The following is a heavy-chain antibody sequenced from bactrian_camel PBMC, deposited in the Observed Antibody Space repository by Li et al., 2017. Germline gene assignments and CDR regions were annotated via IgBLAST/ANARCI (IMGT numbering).Heavy chain of an antibody. D-gene: IGHD2*01. V-gene: IGHV3S7*01. CDR1: GFTVSAYA. CDR3: ATDRRPYSGGYVALGN. CDR2: IWSDGSVT. J-gene: IGHJ4*01. Sequence: QVQLVESGGGLVQPGGSLRISCEASGFTVSAYAMSWVRQAPGKGLEWVASIWSDGSVTYYADSVKGRFTISKDNSRNTLFLLMNSLKPEDTGVYYCATDRRPYSGGYVALGNWGQGTQVTVS.